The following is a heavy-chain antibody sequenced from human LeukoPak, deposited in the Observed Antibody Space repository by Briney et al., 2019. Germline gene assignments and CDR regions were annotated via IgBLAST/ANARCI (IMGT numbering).Heavy chain of an antibody. Sequence: KPGGSLRLSCAVSGFTFTSYSMNWVRQAPGKGLEWVSSISSSSSYTYYADSVKGRFTISRDNAKNSLYLQMNSLRAEDTAVYYCARGGSGWYIDYWGQGTLVTVLS. V-gene: IGHV3-21*01. J-gene: IGHJ4*02. CDR2: ISSSSSYT. CDR1: GFTFTSYS. CDR3: ARGGSGWYIDY. D-gene: IGHD6-19*01.